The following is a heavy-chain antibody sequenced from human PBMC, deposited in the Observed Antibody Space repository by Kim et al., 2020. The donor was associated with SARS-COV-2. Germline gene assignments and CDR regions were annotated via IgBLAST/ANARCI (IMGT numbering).Heavy chain of an antibody. CDR1: GFTFGDYS. Sequence: GGSLRLSCTASGFTFGDYSLAWFRQAPGKGLQWVGFIRSKAYGGTTEYAASVQGRFTISRDDSKNIAYLQMNSLKTEDTAVYYCTRARGNIFYFDCWGQG. J-gene: IGHJ4*02. CDR2: IRSKAYGGTT. CDR3: TRARGNIFYFDC. D-gene: IGHD2-15*01. V-gene: IGHV3-49*03.